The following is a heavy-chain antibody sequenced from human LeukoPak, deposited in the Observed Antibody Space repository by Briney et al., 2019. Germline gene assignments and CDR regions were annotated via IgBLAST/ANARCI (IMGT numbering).Heavy chain of an antibody. J-gene: IGHJ4*02. Sequence: GGSLRLSCAASGFTFSSYSMNWVRQAPGKGLEWVSSIGSSSSYIYYADSVKGRFTISRDNAKNSLYLQMNSLRAEDTAVYYCARDRGAWYCSGGSCYSYQFDYWGREPWSPSPQ. CDR2: IGSSSSYI. CDR3: ARDRGAWYCSGGSCYSYQFDY. CDR1: GFTFSSYS. V-gene: IGHV3-21*01. D-gene: IGHD2-15*01.